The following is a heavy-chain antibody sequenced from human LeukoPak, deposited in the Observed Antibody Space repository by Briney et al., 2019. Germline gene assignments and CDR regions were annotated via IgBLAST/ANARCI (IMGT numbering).Heavy chain of an antibody. J-gene: IGHJ3*02. V-gene: IGHV4-30-4*08. CDR3: ARDVPFMRYQLPLDAFDI. CDR1: AGSISSGDYY. Sequence: SETLSLTCTVSAGSISSGDYYWSWIRQPPGKGLEWIGYIYYSGSTYYNPSLKSRVTISVDTSKNQFSLKLSSVTAADTAVYYCARDVPFMRYQLPLDAFDIWGQGTMVTVSS. CDR2: IYYSGST. D-gene: IGHD2-2*01.